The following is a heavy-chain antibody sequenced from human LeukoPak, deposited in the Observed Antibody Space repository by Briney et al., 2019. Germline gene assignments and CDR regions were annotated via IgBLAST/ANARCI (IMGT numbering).Heavy chain of an antibody. J-gene: IGHJ4*02. CDR3: ANMTSYCSSTSCSRDY. CDR1: GFTFSSYG. V-gene: IGHV3-30*02. Sequence: AGGPLRLSCAASGFTFSSYGMHWVRQAPGKGLEWVAFIRYDGSNKYYADSVKGRFTISRDNSKNTLYLQMNSLRAQDTAVYYCANMTSYCSSTSCSRDYSGPRTLVTVSS. D-gene: IGHD2-2*01. CDR2: IRYDGSNK.